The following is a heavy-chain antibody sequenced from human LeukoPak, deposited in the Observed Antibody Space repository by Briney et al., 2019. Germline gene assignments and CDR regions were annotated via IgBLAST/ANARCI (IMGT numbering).Heavy chain of an antibody. D-gene: IGHD3-22*01. CDR3: AREPPYYYDSSGSEPSFDY. CDR1: GGSISSYY. Sequence: PSETLSLTCTVSGGSISSYYWSWIRQPAGTGLEWIGRIYTSGSTNYNPSLKSRVTISVDKSKNQFSLKLSSVTAADTAVYYCAREPPYYYDSSGSEPSFDYWGQGTLVTVSS. V-gene: IGHV4-4*07. J-gene: IGHJ4*02. CDR2: IYTSGST.